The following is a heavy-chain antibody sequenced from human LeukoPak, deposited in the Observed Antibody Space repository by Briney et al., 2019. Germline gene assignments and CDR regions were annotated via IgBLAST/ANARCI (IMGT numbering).Heavy chain of an antibody. D-gene: IGHD2-15*01. CDR3: ARDSGYCSGGSCYSDY. J-gene: IGHJ4*02. CDR1: GFTFSIYS. Sequence: PGGSLRLSCAASGFTFSIYSMNWVRQVPGKGREGVSSISSGSSYIYYADSVKGRFTIFRDNAKNSLNLQMNSLRAEDTAVYYCARDSGYCSGGSCYSDYWGQGTLVTVSS. CDR2: ISSGSSYI. V-gene: IGHV3-21*01.